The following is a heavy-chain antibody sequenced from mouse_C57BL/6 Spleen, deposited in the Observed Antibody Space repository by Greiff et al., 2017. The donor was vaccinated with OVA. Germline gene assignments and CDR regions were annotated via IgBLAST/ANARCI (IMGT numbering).Heavy chain of an antibody. CDR3: ARRGNYYGSSYVGYYAMDY. CDR1: GFTFSSYT. V-gene: IGHV5-9*01. Sequence: EVKVVESGGGLVKPGGSLKLSCAASGFTFSSYTMSWVRQTPEKRLEWVATISGGGGNTYYPDSVKGRFTISRDNAKNTLYLQMSSLRSEDTALYYCARRGNYYGSSYVGYYAMDYWGQGTSVTVSS. J-gene: IGHJ4*01. D-gene: IGHD1-1*01. CDR2: ISGGGGNT.